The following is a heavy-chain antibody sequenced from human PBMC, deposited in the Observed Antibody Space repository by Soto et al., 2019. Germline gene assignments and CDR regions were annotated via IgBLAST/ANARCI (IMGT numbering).Heavy chain of an antibody. CDR2: INHSGST. CDR3: ARGRWTYDFWSGYNYGMDV. Sequence: SETLSLTCAVYGGSFSGYYWSWIRQPPGKGLEWIGEINHSGSTNYNPSLKSRVTISVDTSKNQFSLKLSSVTAADTAVYYCARGRWTYDFWSGYNYGMDVWGQGTTVTVSS. CDR1: GGSFSGYY. J-gene: IGHJ6*02. D-gene: IGHD3-3*01. V-gene: IGHV4-34*01.